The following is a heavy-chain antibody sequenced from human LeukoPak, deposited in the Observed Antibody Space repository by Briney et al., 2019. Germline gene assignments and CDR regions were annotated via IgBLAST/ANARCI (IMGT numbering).Heavy chain of an antibody. CDR3: AKVATWTYFDS. D-gene: IGHD3/OR15-3a*01. CDR1: QFTFTSYA. Sequence: QPGGSLRLSCAASQFTFTSYAMSWVRQAPGRGLEWASSIGDSGVPTYYADSVKGRFTISRDNSQNTLYLQMNSLRADDTAVYYCAKVATWTYFDSWGQGTLVTVSS. V-gene: IGHV3-23*01. J-gene: IGHJ4*02. CDR2: IGDSGVPT.